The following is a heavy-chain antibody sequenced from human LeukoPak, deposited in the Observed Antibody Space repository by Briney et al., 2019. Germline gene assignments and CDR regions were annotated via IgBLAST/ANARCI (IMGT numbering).Heavy chain of an antibody. CDR2: ISYDGSNK. V-gene: IGHV3-30-3*01. Sequence: GGSLRLSCAASGFTFSSYAMHWVRQAPGKGLEWVAVISYDGSNKYYADSVKGRFTISRDNSKNTLYLQMNSLRAEDTAVYYCARDDFTPTRRGLPDYWGQGTLVTVSS. CDR1: GFTFSSYA. D-gene: IGHD3/OR15-3a*01. J-gene: IGHJ4*02. CDR3: ARDDFTPTRRGLPDY.